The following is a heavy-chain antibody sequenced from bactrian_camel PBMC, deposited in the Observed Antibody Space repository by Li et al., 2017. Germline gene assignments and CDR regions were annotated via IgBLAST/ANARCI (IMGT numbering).Heavy chain of an antibody. D-gene: IGHD6*01. Sequence: HVQLVESAGGLVQPGGSLRLSCAASGYTRSNLCMGWFRQAPGKEREGVAVIEIDGGSTNYADSVKGRFTISQDNSKNTLSLQMNSLKPEDTAMYYCVQCLWAGIEAPPNYWGQGTQVTVS. V-gene: IGHV3S1*01. CDR2: IEIDGGST. CDR1: GYTRSNLC. J-gene: IGHJ4*01. CDR3: VQCLWAGIEAPPNY.